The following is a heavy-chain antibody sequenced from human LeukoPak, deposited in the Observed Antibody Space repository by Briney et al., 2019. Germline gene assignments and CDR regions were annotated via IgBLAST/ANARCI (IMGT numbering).Heavy chain of an antibody. D-gene: IGHD5-18*01. CDR2: INPNSGGT. CDR3: ASDSGYSYGYFDY. Sequence: ASVKVSCKASGHTFTGYYMHWVRQAPGQGLEWMGWINPNSGGTNYAQKFQGRVTMTRDTSISTAYMELSRLRSDDTAVYYCASDSGYSYGYFDYWGQGTLVTVSS. V-gene: IGHV1-2*02. CDR1: GHTFTGYY. J-gene: IGHJ4*02.